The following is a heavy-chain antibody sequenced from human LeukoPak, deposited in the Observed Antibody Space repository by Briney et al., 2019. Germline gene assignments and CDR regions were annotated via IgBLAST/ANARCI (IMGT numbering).Heavy chain of an antibody. Sequence: PSETLSLTCTVSGGSISSYYWSWIRQPPGKGLEWIGYIYYSVSTNYNPSLKSRVTVSVDTSKNQFSLKLSSVTAADTAVYHCARVKITIFGDSHYYYMDVWGKGTTVTVSS. J-gene: IGHJ6*03. CDR2: IYYSVST. CDR3: ARVKITIFGDSHYYYMDV. V-gene: IGHV4-59*01. CDR1: GGSISSYY. D-gene: IGHD3-3*01.